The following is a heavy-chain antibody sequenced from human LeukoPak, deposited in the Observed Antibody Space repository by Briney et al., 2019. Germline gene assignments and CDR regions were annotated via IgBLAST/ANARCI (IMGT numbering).Heavy chain of an antibody. Sequence: ASVTVSCKSSGYTFTGYDMHWVRLAPGQGLEWMGWINPNSGGTNYAQKFQGRVTMTRDTSISTAYMELSRLRSDDTAVYYCAREGEYYDILTCYYKGSWFDPWGQGTLVTVSS. CDR1: GYTFTGYD. J-gene: IGHJ5*02. CDR3: AREGEYYDILTCYYKGSWFDP. V-gene: IGHV1-2*02. D-gene: IGHD3-9*01. CDR2: INPNSGGT.